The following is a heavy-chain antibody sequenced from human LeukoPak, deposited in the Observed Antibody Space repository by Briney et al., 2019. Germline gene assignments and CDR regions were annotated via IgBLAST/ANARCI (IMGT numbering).Heavy chain of an antibody. CDR3: TKSDGYGLIRI. J-gene: IGHJ3*02. CDR1: GDSIIGYY. V-gene: IGHV4-39*07. Sequence: SSETLSLTCSVSGDSIIGYYWGWIRQPPGKGLEWIGNIYYTGNTYYSSSLKSRVTISLDTSKNQFSLKVISMTAADTAAYYCTKSDGYGLIRICGRGTMVTVSS. D-gene: IGHD3-10*01. CDR2: IYYTGNT.